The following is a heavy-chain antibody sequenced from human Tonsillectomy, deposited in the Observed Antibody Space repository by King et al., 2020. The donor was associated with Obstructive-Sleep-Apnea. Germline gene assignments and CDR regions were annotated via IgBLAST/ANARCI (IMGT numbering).Heavy chain of an antibody. J-gene: IGHJ6*02. CDR3: ARGGYCSSTSCYEDYYYGMDV. V-gene: IGHV1-69*12. Sequence: QLVQSGAEVKKPGSSVKVSCKASGGTFSSYAISWVRQAPGQGLEWMGGIIPIFGTANYAQKFQGRVTITADESTRTAYMELSSLRSEDTAVYYCARGGYCSSTSCYEDYYYGMDVWGQGTTVTVSS. D-gene: IGHD2-2*01. CDR1: GGTFSSYA. CDR2: IIPIFGTA.